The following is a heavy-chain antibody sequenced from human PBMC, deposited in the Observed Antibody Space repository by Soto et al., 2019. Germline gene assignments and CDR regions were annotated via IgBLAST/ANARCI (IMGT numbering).Heavy chain of an antibody. CDR2: ISGSGGST. D-gene: IGHD3-3*01. CDR1: GVTFSSYA. J-gene: IGHJ5*02. V-gene: IGHV3-23*01. Sequence: GGPLRLSCSASGVTFSSYAMSWVRQAPGKGLEWVSAISGSGGSTYYADSVKGRFTISRDNAKNSLYLQMNSLRAEDTAVYYCARDLSLPTYYDFWSGYYSWFDPWGQGTLVTVSS. CDR3: ARDLSLPTYYDFWSGYYSWFDP.